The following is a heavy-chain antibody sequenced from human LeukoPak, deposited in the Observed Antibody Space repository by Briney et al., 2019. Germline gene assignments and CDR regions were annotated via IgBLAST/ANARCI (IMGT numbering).Heavy chain of an antibody. CDR3: ARRIAAAGHNWFDP. V-gene: IGHV1-18*01. J-gene: IGHJ5*02. CDR2: ISAYNGNT. D-gene: IGHD6-13*01. Sequence: ASVKVSCKASGYTFTSYGISWVRQAPGQGLEWMGWISAYNGNTNYAQKLQGRVTMTTDTSTSTAYMELRSLRSDDTAVYYCARRIAAAGHNWFDPWGQGTLVTVYS. CDR1: GYTFTSYG.